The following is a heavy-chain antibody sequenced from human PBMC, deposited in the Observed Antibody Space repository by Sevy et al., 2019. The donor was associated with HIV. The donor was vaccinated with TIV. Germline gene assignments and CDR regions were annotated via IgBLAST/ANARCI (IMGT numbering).Heavy chain of an antibody. CDR3: ARTGLVVVVVGQIVNNRWFDP. CDR1: GGSISSSSYY. CDR2: IYYSGST. D-gene: IGHD2-15*01. V-gene: IGHV4-39*01. J-gene: IGHJ5*02. Sequence: SETLSLTCTVSGGSISSSSYYWGWIRQPPGKGLEWIGSIYYSGSTYYNPSLKSRVTIFVDTSKNQFSLKLSSVTAADTAAYYCARTGLVVVVVGQIVNNRWFDPWGQGTLVTVSS.